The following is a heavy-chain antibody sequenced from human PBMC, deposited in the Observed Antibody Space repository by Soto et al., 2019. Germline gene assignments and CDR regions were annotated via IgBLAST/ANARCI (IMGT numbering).Heavy chain of an antibody. J-gene: IGHJ4*02. CDR2: IGGSGANT. D-gene: IGHD1-1*01. Sequence: EVQLSESGGGLAQPGGSLRLSCAASGFTFNMYAMSWVRQAPGKGLEWVSGIGGSGANTYYADFVKGRFLISRDNTKNTLCLQTDSLRAEDTAIYYCARTITGYFWAGAYWGQGTLVTVSS. CDR3: ARTITGYFWAGAY. CDR1: GFTFNMYA. V-gene: IGHV3-23*01.